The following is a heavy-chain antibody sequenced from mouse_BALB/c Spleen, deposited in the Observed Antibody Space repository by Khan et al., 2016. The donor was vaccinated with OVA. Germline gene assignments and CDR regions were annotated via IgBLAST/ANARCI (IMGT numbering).Heavy chain of an antibody. D-gene: IGHD1-1*01. J-gene: IGHJ2*01. V-gene: IGHV3-2*02. CDR2: ISYSGVT. Sequence: EVKLLESGPGLVKPSQSLSLTCTVTGYSITSGYAWNWIRQFPGNKLEWMGYISYSGVTSYTPSLKSRISITRETSKNQFFLQLNSVTTEDTATYYCARGNYYGYYFDYWGQGTTLTVSS. CDR1: GYSITSGYA. CDR3: ARGNYYGYYFDY.